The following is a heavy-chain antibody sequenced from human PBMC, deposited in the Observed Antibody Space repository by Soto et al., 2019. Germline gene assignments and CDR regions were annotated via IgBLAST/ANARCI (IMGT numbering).Heavy chain of an antibody. Sequence: GESLKISCKGSGYSFTSYWISWVRQMPGRGLEWMGRIDPSDSYTNYSPSFQGHVTISADKSISTAYLQWSSLKASDTAMYYCASTLGYCTNGVCYGGYYYYYGMDVWGQGTTVTVSS. CDR2: IDPSDSYT. CDR1: GYSFTSYW. CDR3: ASTLGYCTNGVCYGGYYYYYGMDV. D-gene: IGHD2-8*01. V-gene: IGHV5-10-1*01. J-gene: IGHJ6*02.